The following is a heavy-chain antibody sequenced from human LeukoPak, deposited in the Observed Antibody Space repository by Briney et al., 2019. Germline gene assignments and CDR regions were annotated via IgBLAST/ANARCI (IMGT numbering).Heavy chain of an antibody. J-gene: IGHJ4*02. Sequence: GGSLRLSCAASGFTFSSYGMSWVRQAPGKGLEWVANIKQDGSEKYYVDSVKGRFTISRDNAKNSLYLQMNSLRAEDTAVYYCARDKRYWGQGTLVTVSS. V-gene: IGHV3-7*01. CDR2: IKQDGSEK. CDR1: GFTFSSYG. CDR3: ARDKRY.